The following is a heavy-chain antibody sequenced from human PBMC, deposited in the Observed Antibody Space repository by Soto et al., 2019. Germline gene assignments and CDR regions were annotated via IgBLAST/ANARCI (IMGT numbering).Heavy chain of an antibody. Sequence: GALRLSCIASGFIFSDYAMHWARQAPGKGLEWVALISPAGTNQYYADSAKGRFTISRDNSKNTLYLQMNSLRPEDTGLYYCARENSRISPRLFQHWGHGTLVTVSS. CDR2: ISPAGTNQ. D-gene: IGHD6-6*01. V-gene: IGHV3-30-3*01. J-gene: IGHJ1*01. CDR1: GFIFSDYA. CDR3: ARENSRISPRLFQH.